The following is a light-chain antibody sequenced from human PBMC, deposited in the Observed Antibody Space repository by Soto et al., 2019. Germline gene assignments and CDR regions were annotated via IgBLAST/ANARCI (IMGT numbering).Light chain of an antibody. CDR3: NSYASSSARV. CDR1: SSDVGAFNY. J-gene: IGLJ3*02. CDR2: EVT. V-gene: IGLV2-14*01. Sequence: QSALTQPASVSASPGQSITISCTGTSSDVGAFNYVSWYQQHPGKTPKLIIYEVTNRHSGVSNRFSGSKSGNTASLTISGLKAEDEADYYCNSYASSSARVFGGGTKLTVL.